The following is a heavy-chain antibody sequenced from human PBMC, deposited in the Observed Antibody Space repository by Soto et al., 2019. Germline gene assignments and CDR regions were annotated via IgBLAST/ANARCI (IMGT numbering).Heavy chain of an antibody. D-gene: IGHD3-22*01. CDR1: GFTFSTYG. Sequence: GGSLRLSCAASGFTFSTYGMHWVRQAPGKGLEWVAVIWYDGSNEYYADSVKGRFTISRDNSKNTLYLQMNSLRAEDTAVYYCARDRYYYDSSGYPRLDYWGQGTLVTVSS. J-gene: IGHJ4*02. CDR3: ARDRYYYDSSGYPRLDY. CDR2: IWYDGSNE. V-gene: IGHV3-33*01.